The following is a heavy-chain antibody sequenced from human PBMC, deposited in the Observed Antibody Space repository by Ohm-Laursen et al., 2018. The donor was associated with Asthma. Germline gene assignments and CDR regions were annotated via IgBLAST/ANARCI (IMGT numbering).Heavy chain of an antibody. CDR3: ARIGPEWELPGREYSLHH. J-gene: IGHJ1*01. V-gene: IGHV3-21*01. CDR2: ISTASTFI. D-gene: IGHD1-26*01. CDR1: GSTFSSYY. Sequence: SLRLSCAAAGSTFSSYYMNWVRQAPGKGLEWVASISTASTFIYYADSVRGRFTTSRDNAKNSVYLQMNSLRAEDTALYYCARIGPEWELPGREYSLHHWGQGTQVTVSS.